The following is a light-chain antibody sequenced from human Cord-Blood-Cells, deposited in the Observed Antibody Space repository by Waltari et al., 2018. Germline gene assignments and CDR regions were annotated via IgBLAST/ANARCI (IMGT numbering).Light chain of an antibody. CDR2: AAS. V-gene: IGKV1-8*01. Sequence: AIRMTQSPSSFSASTGDRVTITCRACQGISSYLAWYQQKPGKAPKLLIYAASTLQSGVPSRFSGSGSGTDFTLTISCLQSEDFATYYCQQYYSDPLTFGGGTKVEIK. J-gene: IGKJ4*01. CDR1: QGISSY. CDR3: QQYYSDPLT.